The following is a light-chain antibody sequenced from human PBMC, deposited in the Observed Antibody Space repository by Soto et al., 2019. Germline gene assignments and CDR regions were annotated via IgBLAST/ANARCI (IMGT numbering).Light chain of an antibody. Sequence: QSVLTQPPSVSGAPGQRVTISCTGSSSNIGAGYNVHWYQQLPGTAPKLLIYGNSNRPSGVPDRFSGSKSGTSASLAITGLQAEDEDDCYCQSYASSRSGWVFGGGTKLTVL. V-gene: IGLV1-40*01. CDR3: QSYASSRSGWV. CDR2: GNS. CDR1: SSNIGAGYN. J-gene: IGLJ3*02.